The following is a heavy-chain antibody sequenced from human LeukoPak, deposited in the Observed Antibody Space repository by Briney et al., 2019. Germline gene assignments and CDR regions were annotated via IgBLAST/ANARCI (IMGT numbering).Heavy chain of an antibody. CDR3: VRDRENRAGPFTFDY. CDR1: GFIFRSYS. Sequence: GGSLRLSCVASGFIFRSYSMNWVRQAPGKGLEWVSYISSSSSDLYYADSVKGRFTISRDNAENSLHLKMNSLRAEDTAVYYCVRDRENRAGPFTFDYWGQGALVTVSS. D-gene: IGHD6-19*01. J-gene: IGHJ4*02. CDR2: ISSSSSDL. V-gene: IGHV3-21*01.